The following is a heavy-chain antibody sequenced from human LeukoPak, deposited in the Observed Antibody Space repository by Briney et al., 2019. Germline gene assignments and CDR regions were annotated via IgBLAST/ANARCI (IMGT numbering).Heavy chain of an antibody. V-gene: IGHV3-33*01. D-gene: IGHD1-14*01. CDR1: GFTFSTYG. J-gene: IGHJ4*02. Sequence: KPGGSLRLSCAASGFTFSTYGMHWVRQAPGKRLEWVAVTWYDGSYKYYGDSVKGRFTISRDNSKNTLYLQMASLRVEDTAVYYCATDPAGIGSESYWGQGTLVTVSS. CDR2: TWYDGSYK. CDR3: ATDPAGIGSESY.